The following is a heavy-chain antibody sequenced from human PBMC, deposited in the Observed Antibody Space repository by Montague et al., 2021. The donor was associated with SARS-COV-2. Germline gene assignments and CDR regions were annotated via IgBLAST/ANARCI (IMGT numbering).Heavy chain of an antibody. CDR2: IYYSGST. D-gene: IGHD3-10*01. V-gene: IGHV4-59*01. CDR3: AREGTGRGYYYYGMDV. CDR1: GGSISSYY. Sequence: SETLSLTCTVSGGSISSYYWSWIRQPPGKGLEWIGYIYYSGSTNYIPSLKSRVTIPVDTSKNQFSLKLNSVNAADTAVYYCAREGTGRGYYYYGMDVWGQGTTVTVSS. J-gene: IGHJ6*02.